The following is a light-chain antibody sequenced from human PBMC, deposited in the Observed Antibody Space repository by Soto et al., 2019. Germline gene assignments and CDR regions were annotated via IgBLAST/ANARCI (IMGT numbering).Light chain of an antibody. CDR3: SSYTTSSTLV. CDR1: SSDVGGYKY. J-gene: IGLJ2*01. Sequence: QSALTQPASVSGSPGQSITISCTGTSSDVGGYKYVSWYQQHPGKAPRLMIYDVSYRPSGVSDRFSGSKSSNSASLTISGLQAEDEADYYCSSYTTSSTLVFGGGTKVTVL. V-gene: IGLV2-14*01. CDR2: DVS.